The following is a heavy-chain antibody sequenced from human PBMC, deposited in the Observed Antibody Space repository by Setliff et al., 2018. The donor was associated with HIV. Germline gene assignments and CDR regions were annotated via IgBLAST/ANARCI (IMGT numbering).Heavy chain of an antibody. J-gene: IGHJ6*02. CDR1: GFTFSNAW. CDR2: IKSKNDGGTT. D-gene: IGHD3-22*01. CDR3: NTLGGAMIVVLIQNYYYYGMDV. Sequence: GGSLRLSCTASGFTFSNAWMSWVRQVPGKGLEWVGRIKSKNDGGTTDYAAPVKGRFTISRDDSKNTLYLQMNSMKTEDTAVYYCNTLGGAMIVVLIQNYYYYGMDVWGQGTTVTVSS. V-gene: IGHV3-15*01.